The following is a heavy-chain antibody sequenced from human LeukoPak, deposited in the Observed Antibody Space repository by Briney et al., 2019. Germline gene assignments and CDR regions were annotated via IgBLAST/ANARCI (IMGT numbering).Heavy chain of an antibody. CDR1: GGSISSGSYY. Sequence: SQTLSLTCTVSGGSISSGSYYWSWIRQPAGKGLEWIGRIYTSGSTNYNPSLKSRVTISVDTSKNQFSLKLSSVTAADTAVYYCARNLAVAGAFDIWGQGTMVTVSS. V-gene: IGHV4-61*02. CDR3: ARNLAVAGAFDI. CDR2: IYTSGST. D-gene: IGHD6-19*01. J-gene: IGHJ3*02.